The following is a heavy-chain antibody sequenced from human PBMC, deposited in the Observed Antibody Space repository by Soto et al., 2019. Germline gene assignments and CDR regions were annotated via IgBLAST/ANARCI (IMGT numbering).Heavy chain of an antibody. CDR3: AGEDSVTTPYYYYYYYMDV. J-gene: IGHJ6*03. CDR2: INAGNGNT. CDR1: GYTFTSYA. D-gene: IGHD4-17*01. Sequence: QVQLVQSGAEVKKPGASVKVSCKASGYTFTSYAMHWVRQAPGQRLEWMGWINAGNGNTKYSQKFQGRVTITRETSASTAYMELSSLRSEDTAVYYCAGEDSVTTPYYYYYYYMDVWGKGTTVTVSS. V-gene: IGHV1-3*01.